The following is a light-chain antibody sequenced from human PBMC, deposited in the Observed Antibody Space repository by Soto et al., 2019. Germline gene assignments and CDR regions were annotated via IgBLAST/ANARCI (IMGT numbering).Light chain of an antibody. CDR1: QSISSW. J-gene: IGKJ1*01. Sequence: DIQMTQSPSTLSASVGDRVTITCRASQSISSWLAWYQQKPGKAPKVLSYKASKLQSGVPSRFSGSGSGTDFTITISSLQPDDFETYYCQQCNSYHHTFGQGTTVDIK. CDR3: QQCNSYHHT. CDR2: KAS. V-gene: IGKV1-5*03.